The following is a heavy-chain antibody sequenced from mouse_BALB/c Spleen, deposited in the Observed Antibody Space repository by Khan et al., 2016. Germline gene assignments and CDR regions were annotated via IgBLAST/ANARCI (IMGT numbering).Heavy chain of an antibody. CDR1: GYTFTDYV. D-gene: IGHD2-4*01. Sequence: QVQLQQAGPELVKPGASVKMSCKASGYTFTDYVISWVKQRTGQGLEWIGEIYPGSGSTYYNEKFKGKATLTADKSSNTAYMQLSSLTSEDSAVYFCARRDYDDYHYYAMDYWGQGTSVTVSS. V-gene: IGHV1-77*01. J-gene: IGHJ4*01. CDR2: IYPGSGST. CDR3: ARRDYDDYHYYAMDY.